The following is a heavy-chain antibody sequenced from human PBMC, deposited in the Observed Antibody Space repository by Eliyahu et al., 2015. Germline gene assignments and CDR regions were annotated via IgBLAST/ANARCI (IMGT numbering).Heavy chain of an antibody. CDR2: IYYSGPT. D-gene: IGHD4/OR15-4a*01. CDR3: ARGNPNTFYYGLDV. Sequence: QVQLQESGPRLVKPSQTLSLTCSVSGGSIGAGGDFWTWIRXHPGKGLEWMAYIYYSGPTYYNPSLEGRLTISLDASRRQFSLRLSAVTPADTAVYYCARGNPNTFYYGLDVWGPGTTVTVSS. J-gene: IGHJ6*02. V-gene: IGHV4-31*03. CDR1: GGSIGAGGDF.